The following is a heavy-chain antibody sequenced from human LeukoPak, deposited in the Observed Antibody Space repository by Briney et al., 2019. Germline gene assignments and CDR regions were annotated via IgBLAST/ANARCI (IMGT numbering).Heavy chain of an antibody. J-gene: IGHJ4*02. CDR2: ISSSGSTI. D-gene: IGHD6-13*01. V-gene: IGHV3-48*03. CDR1: GFTFSSYE. Sequence: GGSLRLSCAASGFTFSSYEMNWVRQAPGKGLEWVSYISSSGSTIYYADSVKGRFTISGDNAKNSLYLQMNSLRAEDTAVYYCARASYSSSWYADHWGQGTLVTVSS. CDR3: ARASYSSSWYADH.